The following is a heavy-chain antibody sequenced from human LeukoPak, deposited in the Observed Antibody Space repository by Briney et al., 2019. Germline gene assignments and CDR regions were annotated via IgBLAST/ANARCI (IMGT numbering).Heavy chain of an antibody. D-gene: IGHD2-15*01. CDR2: IYYFGST. CDR3: ARGDCSGGSCYSTGLFDY. Sequence: SETLSLTCTVSGGSISRYYWSWIRQPPGKGLEWIGYIYYFGSTNYNPSLKSRVTISVDTSKNQFSLKLSSVTAADTAVYYCARGDCSGGSCYSTGLFDYWGQGTLVTVSS. V-gene: IGHV4-59*01. J-gene: IGHJ4*02. CDR1: GGSISRYY.